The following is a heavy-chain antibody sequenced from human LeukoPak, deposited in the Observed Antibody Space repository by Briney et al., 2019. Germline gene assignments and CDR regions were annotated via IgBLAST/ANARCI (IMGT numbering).Heavy chain of an antibody. D-gene: IGHD6-13*01. CDR2: ISGSGVST. CDR1: GFTFSTYA. CDR3: AKVPKWSRSHMDV. Sequence: SGGSLRLSCAASGFTFSTYAMGWVRQAPEKGLEWVSVISGSGVSTYYADSVKGRFTISRDNSENTVYLQMNSLRAEDTAVYYCAKVPKWSRSHMDVWGKGTTVTVSS. J-gene: IGHJ6*03. V-gene: IGHV3-23*01.